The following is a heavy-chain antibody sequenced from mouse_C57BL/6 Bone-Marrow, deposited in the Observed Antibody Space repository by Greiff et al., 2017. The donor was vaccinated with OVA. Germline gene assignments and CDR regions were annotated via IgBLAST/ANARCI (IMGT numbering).Heavy chain of an antibody. D-gene: IGHD2-4*01. J-gene: IGHJ4*01. CDR2: IDPNSGGT. Sequence: VQLQESGAELVKPGASVKLSCKASGYTFTSYWMHWVKQRPGRGLEWIGRIDPNSGGTKYNEKFKSKATLTVDKPSSTAYMQLISLTSEDASVYYCAREADYDGGYAMDYWGQGTSVTVSS. CDR3: AREADYDGGYAMDY. CDR1: GYTFTSYW. V-gene: IGHV1-72*01.